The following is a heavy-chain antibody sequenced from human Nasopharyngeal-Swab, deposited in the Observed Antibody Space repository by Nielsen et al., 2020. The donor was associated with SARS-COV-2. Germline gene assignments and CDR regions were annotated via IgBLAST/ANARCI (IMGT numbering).Heavy chain of an antibody. D-gene: IGHD3-10*01. Sequence: GESLKISCVASGFTFRDYWMSWVRQAPAKGLEWVASIKQDGSEKNYVDSVKGRFTISGDNAKNSLFLQMDSLRTEDTAFYYCARVGGRISPMGSWGQGTLVTVSS. V-gene: IGHV3-7*01. CDR3: ARVGGRISPMGS. CDR2: IKQDGSEK. CDR1: GFTFRDYW. J-gene: IGHJ4*02.